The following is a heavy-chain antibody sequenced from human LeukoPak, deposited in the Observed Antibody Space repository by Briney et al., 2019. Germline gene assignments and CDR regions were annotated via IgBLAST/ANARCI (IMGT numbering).Heavy chain of an antibody. Sequence: SQTLSLPCTVSGGSISSGGYYWRWIRQPPGKGLVWIGYIYLSGSTYYNPSLKSRVTISVDRSKNQFSLKLSSVTAADTAVYYCARRMMLYGYYFGYWGQGTLVTVSS. D-gene: IGHD2-8*01. J-gene: IGHJ4*02. CDR2: IYLSGST. V-gene: IGHV4-30-2*01. CDR3: ARRMMLYGYYFGY. CDR1: GGSISSGGYY.